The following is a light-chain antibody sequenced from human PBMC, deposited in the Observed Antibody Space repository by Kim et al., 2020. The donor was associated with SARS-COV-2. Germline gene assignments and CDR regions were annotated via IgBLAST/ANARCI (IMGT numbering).Light chain of an antibody. Sequence: SPGERATISCRASETISNSYLAWYQQKRGQAPRLVIYGASGRAAGIPDRFSAGGSGTDFTLTIRRLEPEDFAVYYCHQYVSSPRTFGQGTKVDIK. CDR2: GAS. J-gene: IGKJ1*01. CDR1: ETISNSY. V-gene: IGKV3-20*01. CDR3: HQYVSSPRT.